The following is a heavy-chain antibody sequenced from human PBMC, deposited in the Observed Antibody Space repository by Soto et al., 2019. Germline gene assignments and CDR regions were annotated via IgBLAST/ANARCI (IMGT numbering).Heavy chain of an antibody. Sequence: EVQLVESGGGLVQPGGSLKLSCAASGFTFSGSGMHWVRQASGKGLEWVGRIRSKANSYATAYAESVEGRFTISRDDSKNTAYLQMNSLKTEDTAVYYCSLKFGRYCYGMDVWGQGTTVTVSS. CDR2: IRSKANSYAT. CDR3: SLKFGRYCYGMDV. V-gene: IGHV3-73*02. J-gene: IGHJ6*02. CDR1: GFTFSGSG. D-gene: IGHD3-10*01.